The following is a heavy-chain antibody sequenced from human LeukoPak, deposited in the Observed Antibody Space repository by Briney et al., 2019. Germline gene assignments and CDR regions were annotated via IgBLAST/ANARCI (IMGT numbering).Heavy chain of an antibody. D-gene: IGHD5-18*01. Sequence: ASVKVSCKASGYTFTTHDINWVRQATGQGLEWLGWMSPNSGDTGYAQKFQGRVTITADESTSTAYMELSSLRSEDTAVYYCARSASGYSYYDYWGQGTLVTVSS. J-gene: IGHJ4*02. CDR1: GYTFTTHD. CDR2: MSPNSGDT. V-gene: IGHV1-8*01. CDR3: ARSASGYSYYDY.